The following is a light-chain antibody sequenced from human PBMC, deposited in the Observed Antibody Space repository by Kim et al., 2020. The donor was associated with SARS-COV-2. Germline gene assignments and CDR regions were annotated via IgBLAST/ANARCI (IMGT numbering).Light chain of an antibody. CDR3: NSRDSNDNVV. CDR2: VNSDGSH. Sequence: VRLTCPLSSGYSPYAIALHQQQPEKGPRYLMKVNSDGSHDKGGGIPDRFSGSSSGAEHYLTISSLQSEDEADYYCNSRDSNDNVVFGGGTQLTVL. V-gene: IGLV4-69*01. CDR1: SGYSPYA. J-gene: IGLJ2*01.